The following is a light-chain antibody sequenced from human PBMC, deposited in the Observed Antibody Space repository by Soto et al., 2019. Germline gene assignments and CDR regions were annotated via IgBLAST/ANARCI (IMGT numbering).Light chain of an antibody. CDR1: SSDVGGYDY. J-gene: IGLJ3*02. Sequence: QSVLTQPASVSGSPGQSITISCTGTSSDVGGYDYVSWYQQFPGKAPQLMIYEVSNRPSGVSNRFSGSKSGNTASLTISGRQAEDEADYYCCSYTTTNTRVFGGGTKLTVL. V-gene: IGLV2-14*01. CDR2: EVS. CDR3: CSYTTTNTRV.